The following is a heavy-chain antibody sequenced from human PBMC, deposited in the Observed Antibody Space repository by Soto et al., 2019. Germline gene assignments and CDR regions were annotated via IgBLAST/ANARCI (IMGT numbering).Heavy chain of an antibody. V-gene: IGHV1-2*02. J-gene: IGHJ6*02. CDR1: GYTFIYSY. Sequence: QEHLVQSGAELKKPGASVKVSCKSSGYTFIYSYLHWVRQAPGQGLEWMGWINPHSGDTYYSEKFQGRLTMTRYTSFTTVFMDLSRLTSHDTPLYVCARQGKAYLPPRDSYGMDVWGQGTSVTVSS. CDR3: ARQGKAYLPPRDSYGMDV. CDR2: INPHSGDT. D-gene: IGHD2-21*01.